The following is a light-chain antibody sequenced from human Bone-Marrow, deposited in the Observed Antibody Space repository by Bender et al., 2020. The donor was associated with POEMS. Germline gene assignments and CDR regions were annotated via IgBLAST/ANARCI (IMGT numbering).Light chain of an antibody. CDR1: SSDIGGYEF. CDR2: EVN. Sequence: QSALIQPASVSGSPGQSITISCTGTSSDIGGYEFVSWYQQHPGKAPQLMIYEVNKRPSGVPDRFSGSKSGNTASLTVSGLQAEDEADYYCTSYEATNTWVFGTGTKVTVL. V-gene: IGLV2-8*01. CDR3: TSYEATNTWV. J-gene: IGLJ1*01.